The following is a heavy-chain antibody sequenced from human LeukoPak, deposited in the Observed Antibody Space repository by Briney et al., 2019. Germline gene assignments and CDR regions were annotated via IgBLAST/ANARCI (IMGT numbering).Heavy chain of an antibody. Sequence: ASVKVSCKASGGTFNIYAISWVRQAPGQGLEWMGGTIPIFGTANYAHKFQGRVTITAGKSPSTAHLKLSSPSSEDTALSYCARVSIALAPNLFDPWGQGTLVTVSS. D-gene: IGHD6-19*01. CDR2: TIPIFGTA. J-gene: IGHJ5*02. CDR3: ARVSIALAPNLFDP. CDR1: GGTFNIYA. V-gene: IGHV1-69*06.